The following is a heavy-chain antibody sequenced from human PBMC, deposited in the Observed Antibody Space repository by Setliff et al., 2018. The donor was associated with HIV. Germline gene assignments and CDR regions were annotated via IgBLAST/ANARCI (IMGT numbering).Heavy chain of an antibody. CDR3: ARWCAAAGCYPAIYHFDS. D-gene: IGHD2-2*01. V-gene: IGHV1-3*04. Sequence: ASVKVSCKASGYTFSEYAIHWVRQAPGQRLEWMGRIDTDNGYRRYSPKLQGRVTITKDKSANTAYMELRGLRSEDTAVYYCARWCAAAGCYPAIYHFDSWGQGTLVTVSS. CDR1: GYTFSEYA. CDR2: IDTDNGYR. J-gene: IGHJ4*02.